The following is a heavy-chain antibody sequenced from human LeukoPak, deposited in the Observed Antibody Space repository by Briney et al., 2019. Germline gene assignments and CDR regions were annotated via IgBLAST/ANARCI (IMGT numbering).Heavy chain of an antibody. CDR2: INHSGST. CDR1: GGSFSGYH. V-gene: IGHV4-34*01. J-gene: IGHJ4*02. CDR3: ARGNYDYFDS. D-gene: IGHD1-7*01. Sequence: PSETLSLTCAVYGGSFSGYHWSWIRQPPGKGLEWIGEINHSGSTNCNPSLKSRVTISVDTSKNQFSLKLSSVTAADTAVYFCARGNYDYFDSWGQGTLVTVSS.